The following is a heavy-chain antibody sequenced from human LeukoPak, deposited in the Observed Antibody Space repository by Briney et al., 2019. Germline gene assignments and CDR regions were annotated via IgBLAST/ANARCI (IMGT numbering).Heavy chain of an antibody. J-gene: IGHJ4*02. D-gene: IGHD5-12*01. CDR2: IYYSGST. CDR1: GGSISSYY. V-gene: IGHV4-59*01. Sequence: SETLSLTCTVSGGSISSYYWSWIRQPPGKGLEWIGYIYYSGSTKYNPSLKNRVTISVDTSKNQFSLKLTSVTAADTAVYYCARGYYYQNYYFDYWGQGTLVTVSS. CDR3: ARGYYYQNYYFDY.